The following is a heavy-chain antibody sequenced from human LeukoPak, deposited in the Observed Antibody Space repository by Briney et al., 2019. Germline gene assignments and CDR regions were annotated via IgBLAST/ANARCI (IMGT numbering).Heavy chain of an antibody. Sequence: NPSETLSLTCTVSGGSISSYYWSWIRQPPGKGLEWIGDIYYSGSTNYNPSLKSRVTISVDTSKNQFSLKLSSVTAADTAVYYCARAGSGGVGYYYGMDVWGQGTTVTVSS. J-gene: IGHJ6*02. CDR2: IYYSGST. V-gene: IGHV4-59*08. CDR1: GGSISSYY. CDR3: ARAGSGGVGYYYGMDV. D-gene: IGHD2-15*01.